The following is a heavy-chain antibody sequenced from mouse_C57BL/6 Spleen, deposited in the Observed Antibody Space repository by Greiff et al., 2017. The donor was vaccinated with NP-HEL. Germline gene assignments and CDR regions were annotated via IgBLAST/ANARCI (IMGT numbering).Heavy chain of an antibody. Sequence: VQLQQSGPELVKPGASVKLSCKASGYTFTSYDINWVKQRPGQGLEWIGWIYPRDGSTTYNEKFKGKATLTVDTSSSTAYMELHSLTSEDSAVYFCARRTVPSYWYFDVWGTGTTVTVSS. CDR2: IYPRDGST. CDR1: GYTFTSYD. V-gene: IGHV1-85*01. J-gene: IGHJ1*03. D-gene: IGHD1-1*01. CDR3: ARRTVPSYWYFDV.